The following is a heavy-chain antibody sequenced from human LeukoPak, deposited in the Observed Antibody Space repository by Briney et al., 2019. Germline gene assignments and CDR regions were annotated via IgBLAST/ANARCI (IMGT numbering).Heavy chain of an antibody. CDR2: IRHDGSTK. J-gene: IGHJ4*02. CDR3: AKGGTVFFSGNYFDS. Sequence: PGGSLRLSCAASGFTFINYGMHWVRQAPGKGLEWVAFIRHDGSTKYYTDSVKGRLTISRDDSKNTAYLQMNSLRPEDTAVYYCAKGGTVFFSGNYFDSWGQGTLVTVSS. D-gene: IGHD3-16*01. V-gene: IGHV3-30*02. CDR1: GFTFINYG.